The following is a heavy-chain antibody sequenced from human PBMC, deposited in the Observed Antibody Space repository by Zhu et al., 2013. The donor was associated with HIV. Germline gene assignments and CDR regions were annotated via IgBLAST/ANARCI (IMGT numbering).Heavy chain of an antibody. CDR3: ARDQNWSSGWYGGDAFDI. Sequence: QVQLVQSGAEVKKPGASVKVSCKASGYTFISYDINWVRQATGQGLEWMGWMNPNSGNTGYSQKFQGRVTITGNTSISTAYMELSSLTSEDTAVYYCARDQNWSSGWYGGDAFDIWGQGTMVTVSS. J-gene: IGHJ3*02. CDR1: GYTFISYD. CDR2: MNPNSGNT. D-gene: IGHD6-19*01. V-gene: IGHV1-8*03.